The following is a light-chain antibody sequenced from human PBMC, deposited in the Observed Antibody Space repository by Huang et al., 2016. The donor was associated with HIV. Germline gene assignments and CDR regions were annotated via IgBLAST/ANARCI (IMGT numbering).Light chain of an antibody. CDR2: GAS. CDR1: QSVSSN. J-gene: IGKJ3*01. V-gene: IGKV3-15*01. CDR3: QQYKNWPPFFT. Sequence: EIVMTQSPATLSVSPGERATLSCRASQSVSSNLAWYQQKPGQAPRLLIYGASTRATGIPARFSGSGSGTEFTLTISSLQSEDSAVYYCQQYKNWPPFFTFGPGTKVDIK.